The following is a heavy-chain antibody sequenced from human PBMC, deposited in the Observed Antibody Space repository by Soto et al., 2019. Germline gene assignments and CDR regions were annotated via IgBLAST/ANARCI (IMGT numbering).Heavy chain of an antibody. V-gene: IGHV3-9*01. Sequence: PGGSLRLSCAASGFTFDDYAMHWVRQAPGKGLEWVSGISWNSGSIGYADSVKGRFTISRDNAKNSLYLQMNSLRAEDTAVYYCAKDHRHWGQGTLVTVSS. J-gene: IGHJ4*02. CDR1: GFTFDDYA. CDR2: ISWNSGSI. CDR3: AKDHRH.